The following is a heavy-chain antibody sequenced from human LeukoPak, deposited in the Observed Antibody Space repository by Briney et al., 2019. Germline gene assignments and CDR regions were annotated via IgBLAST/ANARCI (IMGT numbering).Heavy chain of an antibody. Sequence: GGSLRLSCAASGFTFSSYSMNWVRQAPGKGLEWVSSISSSSSYIYYADSVKGRFTISRDNAKNSLYLQMNSLRAEDTAVYYCAREEPNPGPLYYYGSGIFDYWGQGTLVTVSS. J-gene: IGHJ4*02. D-gene: IGHD3-10*01. CDR3: AREEPNPGPLYYYGSGIFDY. CDR2: ISSSSSYI. CDR1: GFTFSSYS. V-gene: IGHV3-21*01.